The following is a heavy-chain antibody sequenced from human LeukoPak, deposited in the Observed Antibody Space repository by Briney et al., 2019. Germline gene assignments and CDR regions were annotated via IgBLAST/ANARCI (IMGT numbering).Heavy chain of an antibody. CDR2: ISSGSSYI. V-gene: IGHV3-21*01. Sequence: GGSLRLSCAASGFSFSTYAMNWVRQAPGKGLEWVSSISSGSSYIYYTDSVKGRFTISRDNAKNSLNLQMNSLRAEDTAVYYCARSGVVVAALERGVANWFDPWGQGTLVTVSS. CDR1: GFSFSTYA. CDR3: ARSGVVVAALERGVANWFDP. D-gene: IGHD2-15*01. J-gene: IGHJ5*02.